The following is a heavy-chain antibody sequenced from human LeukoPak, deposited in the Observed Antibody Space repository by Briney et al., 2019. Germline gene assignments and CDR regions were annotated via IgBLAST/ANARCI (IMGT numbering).Heavy chain of an antibody. V-gene: IGHV4-38-2*02. CDR1: GYSISSAYY. D-gene: IGHD4-23*01. CDR3: ARTRETTVGDFDS. CDR2: IHHSGTT. Sequence: TSETLSLTCTVSGYSISSAYYWGWIRQPPEKGLEWLGSIHHSGTTYHNPSLKSRVTISVDTSKNQFSLRLSSVTAADTAVYYCARTRETTVGDFDSWGQGTLVTVSS. J-gene: IGHJ4*02.